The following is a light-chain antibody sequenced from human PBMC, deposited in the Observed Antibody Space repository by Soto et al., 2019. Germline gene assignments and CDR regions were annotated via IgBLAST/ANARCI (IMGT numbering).Light chain of an antibody. CDR2: GAS. Sequence: ELVMTQSPATLSVSPGERATLSCRASQSVDSNVAWYQQKPGQPPRLLIYGASTRATGIPARFSGSGSGTEFTLTISSLQSEDFAVYYCQQYNNWPPLYTFGQGTKLEIK. J-gene: IGKJ2*01. CDR3: QQYNNWPPLYT. V-gene: IGKV3-15*01. CDR1: QSVDSN.